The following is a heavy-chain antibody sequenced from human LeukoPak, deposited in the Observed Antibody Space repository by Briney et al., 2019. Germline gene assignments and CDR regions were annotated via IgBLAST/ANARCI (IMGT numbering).Heavy chain of an antibody. V-gene: IGHV3-23*01. CDR3: TNGDVVVTVDYDYYHYMDY. J-gene: IGHJ6*03. Sequence: PGGSLRLSSAASGFTFSSYAMSWVRQAPGKGLEWVSAISGSGGSTYYADSVKGRFTISRDNSKNTLYLQMNSLRAEDTAVYYCTNGDVVVTVDYDYYHYMDYWGKGTPVTVSS. D-gene: IGHD2-2*01. CDR2: ISGSGGST. CDR1: GFTFSSYA.